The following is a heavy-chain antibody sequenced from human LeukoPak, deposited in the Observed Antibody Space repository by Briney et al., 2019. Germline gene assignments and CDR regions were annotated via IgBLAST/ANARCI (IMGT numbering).Heavy chain of an antibody. J-gene: IGHJ4*02. Sequence: GGSLRLSCAASGFTVSSSYMSWVRQAPGKGLEWVSVIYNGRSTYYADSVKGRFSISRDNSKNTLYLQMNSLSAEDMAVYYCARETYYYDSSGYYFRYFDSWGQGTLVTVSS. D-gene: IGHD3-22*01. V-gene: IGHV3-53*01. CDR2: IYNGRST. CDR3: ARETYYYDSSGYYFRYFDS. CDR1: GFTVSSSY.